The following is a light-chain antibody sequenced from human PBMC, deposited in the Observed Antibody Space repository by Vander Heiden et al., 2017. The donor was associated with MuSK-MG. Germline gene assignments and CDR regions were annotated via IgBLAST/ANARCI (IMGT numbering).Light chain of an antibody. CDR3: QQYNSYSPYT. CDR1: RSITNW. Sequence: DIQLTQSPSTLPASVGDRVTITCRASRSITNWLAWYQQKPGKAPKLLISKASTLQSGVPSRFSGSGYGTDFTLTISSRQPEDFATYYCQQYNSYSPYTFGQGTKVEIK. V-gene: IGKV1-5*03. CDR2: KAS. J-gene: IGKJ2*01.